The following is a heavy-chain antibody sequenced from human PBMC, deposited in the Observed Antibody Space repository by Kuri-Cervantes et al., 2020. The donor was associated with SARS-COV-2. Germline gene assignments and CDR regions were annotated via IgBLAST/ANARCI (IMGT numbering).Heavy chain of an antibody. CDR1: GFTFSSYG. D-gene: IGHD2-2*01. J-gene: IGHJ5*02. Sequence: GGSLRLTCAPSGFTFSSYGMHWVRQAPGKGLEWVGRIKSKTDGGTTDYAAPVKGRFTISRDDSKNTLYLQMNSLKTEDTAVYYCTTDPIVVVPAALRSWGQRTLVTVSS. V-gene: IGHV3-15*01. CDR3: TTDPIVVVPAALRS. CDR2: IKSKTDGGTT.